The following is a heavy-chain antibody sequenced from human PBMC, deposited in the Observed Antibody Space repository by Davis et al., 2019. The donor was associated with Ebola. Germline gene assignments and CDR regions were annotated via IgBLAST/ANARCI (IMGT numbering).Heavy chain of an antibody. J-gene: IGHJ6*02. Sequence: SETLSLTCTVSGGSISSYYWSWIRQPPGKGLEWIGYIYYSGSTNYNPSLKSRVTISVDTSKNQFSLKLSSVTAADTAVYYCARGPNFDGMDVWGQGTTVTVSS. CDR1: GGSISSYY. D-gene: IGHD4/OR15-4a*01. CDR3: ARGPNFDGMDV. CDR2: IYYSGST. V-gene: IGHV4-59*12.